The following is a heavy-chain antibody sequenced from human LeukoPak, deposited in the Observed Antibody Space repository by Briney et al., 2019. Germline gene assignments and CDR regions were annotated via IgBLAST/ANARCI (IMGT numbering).Heavy chain of an antibody. V-gene: IGHV4-39*07. D-gene: IGHD3-3*01. J-gene: IGHJ5*02. Sequence: PSETLSLTCTVSGGSISSSSYYWGWIRQPPGKGLEWIGSIYYSGSTYYNPSLKSRVTMSVDTSKNQFSLKLSSVTAADTAVYYCARVDFWSSNWLDPWGQGTLVTVSS. CDR1: GGSISSSSYY. CDR2: IYYSGST. CDR3: ARVDFWSSNWLDP.